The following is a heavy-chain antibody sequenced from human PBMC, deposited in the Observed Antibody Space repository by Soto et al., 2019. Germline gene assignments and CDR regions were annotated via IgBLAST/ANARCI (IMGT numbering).Heavy chain of an antibody. CDR3: AKDHLETTVTTPSY. J-gene: IGHJ4*02. V-gene: IGHV3-30*18. CDR2: ISYDGNNK. D-gene: IGHD4-17*01. CDR1: GFTFISYG. Sequence: GGSLRLSCAASGFTFISYGMHWVRQAPGKGLEWVAVISYDGNNKYYADSVKGRFTISRDNSKNTLYLQMNSLRAEDTAVYYCAKDHLETTVTTPSYWGQGTLVTVSS.